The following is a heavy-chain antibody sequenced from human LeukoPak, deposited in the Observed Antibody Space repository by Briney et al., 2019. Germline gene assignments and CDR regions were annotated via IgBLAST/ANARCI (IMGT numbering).Heavy chain of an antibody. Sequence: SETLSLTCTVSGGSISNYYWNWIRQPAGKELEWIGRIYTSGSTNYNPSLKSRLTMSMDTSKNQFSLGLSSVTAADTAVYYCARASDDFGDYGFDYWGQGTLVTVSS. CDR2: IYTSGST. D-gene: IGHD4-17*01. CDR3: ARASDDFGDYGFDY. V-gene: IGHV4-4*07. J-gene: IGHJ4*02. CDR1: GGSISNYY.